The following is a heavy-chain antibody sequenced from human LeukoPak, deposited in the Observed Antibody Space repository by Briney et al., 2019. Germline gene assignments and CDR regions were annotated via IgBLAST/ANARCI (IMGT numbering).Heavy chain of an antibody. CDR1: GFTFSSYA. J-gene: IGHJ4*02. CDR3: AKISGWLSAPFDY. V-gene: IGHV3-23*01. D-gene: IGHD6-19*01. CDR2: ISGSGGST. Sequence: GGSLRLSCAASGFTFSSYAMSWVRQAPGKGLEWGSAISGSGGSTYYADSVKGRFTISRDNSKNTLYLQMNSLRAEDTAVYYCAKISGWLSAPFDYWGQGTLVTVSS.